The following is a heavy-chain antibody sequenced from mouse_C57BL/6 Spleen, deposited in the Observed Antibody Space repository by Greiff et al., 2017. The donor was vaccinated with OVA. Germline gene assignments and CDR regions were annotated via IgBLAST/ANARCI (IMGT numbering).Heavy chain of an antibody. CDR2: ISSGSSTI. D-gene: IGHD1-1*01. V-gene: IGHV5-17*01. CDR1: GFTFSDYG. Sequence: EVQGVESGGGLVKPGGSLKLSCAASGFTFSDYGMHWVRQAPEKGLEWVAYISSGSSTIYYADTVKGRFTISRDNAKNTLFLQMNSLRSEDTAMYYCARPNYYGSSLCYFDVWGTGTTVTVSS. CDR3: ARPNYYGSSLCYFDV. J-gene: IGHJ1*03.